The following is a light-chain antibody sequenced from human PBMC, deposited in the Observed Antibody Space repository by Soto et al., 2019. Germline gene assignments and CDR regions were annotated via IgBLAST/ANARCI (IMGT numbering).Light chain of an antibody. CDR3: QQLNKYPST. J-gene: IGKJ4*01. Sequence: IQFTQSPSSLSASVGDRVTITCRASQGISSYLGWYQQKPGKAPKLLIYGASTLQSGVPSRFSGSGSGTDFTLTISSLRPEDFATYYCQQLNKYPSTFGGGTKVDIK. V-gene: IGKV1-9*01. CDR2: GAS. CDR1: QGISSY.